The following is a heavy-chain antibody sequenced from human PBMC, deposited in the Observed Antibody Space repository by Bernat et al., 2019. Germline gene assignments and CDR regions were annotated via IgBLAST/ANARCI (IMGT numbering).Heavy chain of an antibody. J-gene: IGHJ6*02. CDR1: GFTFSSYA. D-gene: IGHD2-2*02. CDR3: ARASHCSSTSCYTRFSLDV. Sequence: QVKLVESGGGVVQPGRSLRLSCAASGFTFSSYAMHWVRQAPGKGLEWVAVISYDGSNKYYADSVKGRFTISRDNSKNTLYLQMNSLRAEDTAVYYCARASHCSSTSCYTRFSLDVWGQGTTVTVSS. V-gene: IGHV3-30-3*01. CDR2: ISYDGSNK.